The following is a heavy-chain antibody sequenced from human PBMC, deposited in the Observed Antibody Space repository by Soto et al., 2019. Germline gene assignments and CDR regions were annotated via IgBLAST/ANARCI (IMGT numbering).Heavy chain of an antibody. CDR1: GFTFSSYE. D-gene: IGHD3-9*01. J-gene: IGHJ4*02. CDR2: INSGGSSI. CDR3: ARGSILTGYYRAGFDY. Sequence: EVQLVESGGGLVQPGGSLRLSCAASGFTFSSYEMDWVRQAPGKGPEWVAYINSGGSSIYYADSVKGRFTISRDNAKNSLYLQMNSLRAEDTAVYYCARGSILTGYYRAGFDYWGQGTLVTVSS. V-gene: IGHV3-48*03.